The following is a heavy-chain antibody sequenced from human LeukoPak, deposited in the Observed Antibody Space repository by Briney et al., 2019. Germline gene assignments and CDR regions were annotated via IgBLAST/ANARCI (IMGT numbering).Heavy chain of an antibody. Sequence: GGSLRLSCAASGFTFSSYAMHWVRQAPGKGLEWVAFIRHDGSDKYYADSVRGRFTISRDNSKNTVYLQMNSLRTEDTSVYYCAKERSASDGSCFLCFDDWGQGTLVTVSS. CDR2: IRHDGSDK. CDR1: GFTFSSYA. J-gene: IGHJ4*02. CDR3: AKERSASDGSCFLCFDD. V-gene: IGHV3-30*02. D-gene: IGHD2-15*01.